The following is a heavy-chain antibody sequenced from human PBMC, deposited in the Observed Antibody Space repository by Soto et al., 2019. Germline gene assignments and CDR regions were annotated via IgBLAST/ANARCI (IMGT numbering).Heavy chain of an antibody. Sequence: EMQLVESGGGLVQPGGSLRLSCVASGFIFSDHYMEWVRQAPGKGLEWVGRTRKESNTYITQHATYVKGRFTSSRDDSKNSLYLQMNSLKTEDTAVYYCTRDVGNYHSSGYPLGGMDVWGQGTTVTVSS. D-gene: IGHD3-22*01. V-gene: IGHV3-72*01. CDR1: GFIFSDHY. J-gene: IGHJ6*02. CDR2: TRKESNTYIT. CDR3: TRDVGNYHSSGYPLGGMDV.